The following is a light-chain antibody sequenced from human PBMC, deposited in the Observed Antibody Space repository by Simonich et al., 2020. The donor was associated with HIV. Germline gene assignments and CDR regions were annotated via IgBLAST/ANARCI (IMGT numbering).Light chain of an antibody. Sequence: QSALTQPRSVSGSPGQSVTISCTGTSSDVGGYNYVSWYQQHPGKAPKVMIYDVRKRPSGVPGRFSGSKSGNTASLTISGLQAEDEADYYCCSYGGSSTWVFGGGTKLTVL. J-gene: IGLJ3*02. CDR2: DVR. V-gene: IGLV2-11*01. CDR3: CSYGGSSTWV. CDR1: SSDVGGYNY.